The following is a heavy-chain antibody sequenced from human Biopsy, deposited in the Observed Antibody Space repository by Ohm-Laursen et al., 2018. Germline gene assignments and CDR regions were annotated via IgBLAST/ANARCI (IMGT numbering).Heavy chain of an antibody. CDR3: ARELGDFWGGRQFDF. CDR2: INAKTGDT. D-gene: IGHD3-3*01. Sequence: ASVKVSCKASGYTFTGYHVHWVRQAPGQGLEWMGWINAKTGDTNYAQKFQGRVTMTRDTSISTTNMELRRLTSDDTAVFYCARELGDFWGGRQFDFWGQGTLVTVSS. J-gene: IGHJ5*01. V-gene: IGHV1-2*02. CDR1: GYTFTGYH.